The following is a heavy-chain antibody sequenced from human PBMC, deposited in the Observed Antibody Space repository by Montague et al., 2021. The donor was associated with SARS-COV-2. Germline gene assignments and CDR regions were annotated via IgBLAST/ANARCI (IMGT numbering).Heavy chain of an antibody. J-gene: IGHJ5*02. CDR3: ARHVPVPGSTVPIRGWFAP. V-gene: IGHV4-39*01. D-gene: IGHD2-2*01. CDR2: ISYSGST. CDR1: GGSISTSGLY. Sequence: SETLSLTCTVSGGSISTSGLYGGWIRQPPGKGLEWVGTISYSGSTYSNPSLTNRVSISVDTSKRQFSLKLRSMTATDTAVYYCARHVPVPGSTVPIRGWFAPWGQGTLVIVSS.